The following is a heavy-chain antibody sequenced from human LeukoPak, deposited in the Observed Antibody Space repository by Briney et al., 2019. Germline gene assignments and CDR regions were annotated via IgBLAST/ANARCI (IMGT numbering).Heavy chain of an antibody. CDR3: ARADYYDSSGYFY. CDR2: IYHSGST. Sequence: SETLSLTCAVSGGSISSSNWWSWVRQPPGKGLEWIGEIYHSGSTNYNPSLKSRVTISVDKSKNQFSLKLSSVTAADTAVYYCARADYYDSSGYFYWGQGTLVTVSS. D-gene: IGHD3-22*01. J-gene: IGHJ4*02. V-gene: IGHV4-4*02. CDR1: GGSISSSNW.